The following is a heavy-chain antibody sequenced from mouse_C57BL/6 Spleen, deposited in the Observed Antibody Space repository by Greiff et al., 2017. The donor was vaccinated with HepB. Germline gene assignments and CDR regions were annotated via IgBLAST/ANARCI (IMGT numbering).Heavy chain of an antibody. V-gene: IGHV7-3*01. CDR1: GFTFTDYY. Sequence: EVKLVESGGGLVQPGGSLSLSCAASGFTFTDYYMSWVRQPPGKALEWLGFIRNKANGYTTEYSASVKGRFTISRDNSQSILYLQMNALRAEDSATYYGARWVTGTLGNYFDYWGQGTTLTVSS. CDR3: ARWVTGTLGNYFDY. CDR2: IRNKANGYTT. J-gene: IGHJ2*01. D-gene: IGHD4-1*01.